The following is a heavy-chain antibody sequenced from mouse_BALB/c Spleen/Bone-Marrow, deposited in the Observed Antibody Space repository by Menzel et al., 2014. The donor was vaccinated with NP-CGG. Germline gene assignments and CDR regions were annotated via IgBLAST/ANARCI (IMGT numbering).Heavy chain of an antibody. CDR1: GFTFSSFG. V-gene: IGHV5-17*02. D-gene: IGHD4-1*01. CDR3: TRGGNWEDFDY. Sequence: EVHLVESGGGLVQPGGSRKLSCGASGFTFSSFGMHWVRQAPEKGLAWVAYISSGSSPIFDADTVKGRFTIARDNPKNPLFLQMTSLRSEDTAMYYCTRGGNWEDFDYWGQGTTLTVSS. CDR2: ISSGSSPI. J-gene: IGHJ2*01.